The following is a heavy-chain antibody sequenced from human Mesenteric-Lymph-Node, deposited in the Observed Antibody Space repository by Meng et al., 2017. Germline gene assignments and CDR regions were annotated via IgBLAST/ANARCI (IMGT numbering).Heavy chain of an antibody. V-gene: IGHV4-59*01. CDR2: ISYSGST. CDR1: GGSIRGYY. D-gene: IGHD3-3*01. CDR3: ARAPHTDFWSCYLVPNYFDY. Sequence: QDLVRRLVKPSDTLAPPRTTAGGSIRGYYGSWIRQPPAKELQVIRYISYSGSTNHNPSPESRVTISVDTSKNQCSLNLSSTTAADTAVYYCARAPHTDFWSCYLVPNYFDYWGQGTLVTVSS. J-gene: IGHJ4*02.